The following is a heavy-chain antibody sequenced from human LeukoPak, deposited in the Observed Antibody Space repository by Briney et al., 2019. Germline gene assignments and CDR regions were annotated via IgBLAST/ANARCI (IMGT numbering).Heavy chain of an antibody. D-gene: IGHD1-20*01. V-gene: IGHV4-59*01. CDR1: GGSISSYY. Sequence: PSAPLSLPCTVSGGSISSYYWSWIRQPPGKGLEWIGYIYYSGRTNYNPSLQSRVTISVDTSKNQFSLKLSSVTAADTAVYYCARARYNWKVPYFDYWGQGTLVTVSS. J-gene: IGHJ4*02. CDR3: ARARYNWKVPYFDY. CDR2: IYYSGRT.